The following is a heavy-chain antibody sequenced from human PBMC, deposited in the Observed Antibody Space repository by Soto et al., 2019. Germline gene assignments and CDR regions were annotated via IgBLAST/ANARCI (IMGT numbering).Heavy chain of an antibody. D-gene: IGHD6-19*01. CDR3: ARVGSLEQWLVPYY. V-gene: IGHV1-18*01. CDR1: GDAFASCG. J-gene: IGHJ4*02. CDR2: ISAYNGNT. Sequence: GTSVEVSCEDSGDAFASCGSSWVRQAPGQGLEWMGWISAYNGNTNYAQKLQGRVTMTTDTSTSTAYMELRSLRSDDTAVYYCARVGSLEQWLVPYYWGQGTLVTVSS.